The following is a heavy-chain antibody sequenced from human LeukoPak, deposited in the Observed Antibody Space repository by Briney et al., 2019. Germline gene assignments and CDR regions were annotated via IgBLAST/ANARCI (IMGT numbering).Heavy chain of an antibody. Sequence: ASVKVSCKAFGYTLTGYYMHWVGQAPGKGLEWMGWINPNSGGTNYAQKFQGRVTMTRDTSISTAYMELSRLRSDDTAVYYCARGAGYGPPFDYWGQGTLVTVSS. CDR3: ARGAGYGPPFDY. V-gene: IGHV1-2*02. CDR1: GYTLTGYY. J-gene: IGHJ4*02. D-gene: IGHD5-18*01. CDR2: INPNSGGT.